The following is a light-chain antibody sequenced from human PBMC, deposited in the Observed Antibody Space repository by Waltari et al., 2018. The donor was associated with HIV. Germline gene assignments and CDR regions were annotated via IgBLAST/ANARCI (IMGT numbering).Light chain of an antibody. CDR3: FSYTSSITWV. V-gene: IGLV2-14*01. CDR2: EVS. J-gene: IGLJ3*02. CDR1: SSDVGCYNY. Sequence: QSALTQPASVSGSPGQSITISCTGTSSDVGCYNYVPWYQQHPGKAPKLMIYEVSNRPSGVSNRFSGSMSGNTASLTISGLRAEDEADYYCFSYTSSITWVFGGGTKLTVL.